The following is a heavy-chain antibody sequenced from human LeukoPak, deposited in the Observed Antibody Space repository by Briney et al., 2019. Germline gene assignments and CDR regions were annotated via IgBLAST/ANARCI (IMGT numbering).Heavy chain of an antibody. CDR2: IYYSGST. CDR3: ARGQFVRFLEWLLKNDTYYFDY. J-gene: IGHJ4*02. CDR1: GGSISRSSYY. D-gene: IGHD3-3*01. Sequence: SETLSLTCTVSGGSISRSSYYWGWIRQPPGKGLEWIGSIYYSGSTYYNPSLKSRVTISVDTSKNQFSLKLSSVTAADTAVYYCARGQFVRFLEWLLKNDTYYFDYWGQGTLVTVSS. V-gene: IGHV4-39*07.